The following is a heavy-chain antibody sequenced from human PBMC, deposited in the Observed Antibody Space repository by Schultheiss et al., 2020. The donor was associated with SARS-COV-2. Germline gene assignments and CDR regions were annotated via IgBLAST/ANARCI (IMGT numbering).Heavy chain of an antibody. CDR2: ISSSSSYI. CDR1: GFTFSSYS. D-gene: IGHD3-16*01. J-gene: IGHJ3*02. CDR3: ARDAAVRGLAHDAFDI. V-gene: IGHV3-21*01. Sequence: GGSLRLSCAASGFTFSSYSMNWVRQAPGKGLEWVSSISSSSSYIYYADSVKGRFTISRDNAKNSLYLQMNSLRAEDTAVYYCARDAAVRGLAHDAFDIWGQGTMVTVSS.